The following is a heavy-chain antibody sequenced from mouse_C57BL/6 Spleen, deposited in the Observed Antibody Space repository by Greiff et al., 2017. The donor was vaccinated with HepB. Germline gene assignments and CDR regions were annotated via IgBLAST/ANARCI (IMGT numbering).Heavy chain of an antibody. Sequence: VQLQQSGAELVKPGASVKMSCKASGYTFTSYWITWVKQRSGQGLEWIGDIYPGSGSTNYNEKFKSKATLTVDTSSSTAYMQLSSRTSEDSAVLYCARSDGYLFDYWGQGTTLTVSS. V-gene: IGHV1-55*01. CDR2: IYPGSGST. J-gene: IGHJ2*01. D-gene: IGHD2-3*01. CDR1: GYTFTSYW. CDR3: ARSDGYLFDY.